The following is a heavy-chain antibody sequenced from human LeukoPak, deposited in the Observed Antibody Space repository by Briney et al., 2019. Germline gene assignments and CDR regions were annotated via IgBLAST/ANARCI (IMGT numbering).Heavy chain of an antibody. CDR1: GYTFTSYG. V-gene: IGHV1-18*01. J-gene: IGHJ4*02. CDR3: ARGGPYYDSSGYSDY. CDR2: ISAYNGNT. Sequence: ASVKVSCKASGYTFTSYGISWVRQAPGQGLEWMGWISAYNGNTNYAQKLQGRVTMTTDTSTSTAYMGLRSLRSDDTAVYYCARGGPYYDSSGYSDYWGQGTLVTVSS. D-gene: IGHD3-22*01.